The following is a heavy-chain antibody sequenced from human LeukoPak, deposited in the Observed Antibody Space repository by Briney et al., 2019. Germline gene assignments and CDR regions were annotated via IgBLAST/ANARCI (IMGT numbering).Heavy chain of an antibody. V-gene: IGHV3-7*05. Sequence: GGSLRLSCAASGFTISSYWMSWVRQAPGKGLEWVANIKQDGSEKYYVDSVKGRFTISRDNAKNSLYLQMNSLRAEDTAVYYCARDGTSVVGSLDYWGQGTLVTVSS. J-gene: IGHJ4*02. CDR1: GFTISSYW. CDR3: ARDGTSVVGSLDY. CDR2: IKQDGSEK. D-gene: IGHD2-15*01.